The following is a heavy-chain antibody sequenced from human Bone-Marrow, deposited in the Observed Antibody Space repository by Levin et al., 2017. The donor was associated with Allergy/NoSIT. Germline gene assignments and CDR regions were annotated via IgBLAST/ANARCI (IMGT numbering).Heavy chain of an antibody. D-gene: IGHD6-19*01. Sequence: SQTLSLTCSVSGGSISSTHYYWAWIRLPPGKGLEWIGSIYYSGSPYYNPSLKSRGTISVDTSQNQFSLQLTSVTAADTGVYYWVGQWLQRDYYYSGMDVWGQGTTVTVSS. V-gene: IGHV4-39*01. CDR2: IYYSGSP. CDR1: GGSISSTHYY. J-gene: IGHJ6*02. CDR3: VGQWLQRDYYYSGMDV.